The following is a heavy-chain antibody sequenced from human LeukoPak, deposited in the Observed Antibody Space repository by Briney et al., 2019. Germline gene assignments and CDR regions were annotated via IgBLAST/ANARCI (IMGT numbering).Heavy chain of an antibody. D-gene: IGHD5-12*01. CDR2: ISAYNGNT. Sequence: ASVKVSCKASGYTLTSYGISRVRQAPGHGLEWMGWISAYNGNTNYAQKLQGRVTMTTDTSTSTAYMELRSLRSDDTAVYYCARDSYVVATLRHFDYWGQGTLVTVSS. J-gene: IGHJ4*02. CDR1: GYTLTSYG. V-gene: IGHV1-18*01. CDR3: ARDSYVVATLRHFDY.